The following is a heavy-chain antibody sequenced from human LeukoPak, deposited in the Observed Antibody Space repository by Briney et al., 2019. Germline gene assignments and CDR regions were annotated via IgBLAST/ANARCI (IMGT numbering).Heavy chain of an antibody. Sequence: SSETLSLTCTVSGGSMSSNYWSWIRQPPGKGPEWIGYIYNSGTINYSGSTNYNPSLLSRITISVDTSKNQFSLKLRSVTAADTAVYYCARPFSGSYSDAFDLWGQGTMVTVSS. CDR2: IYNSGTINYSGST. CDR1: GGSMSSNY. CDR3: ARPFSGSYSDAFDL. V-gene: IGHV4-59*08. J-gene: IGHJ3*01. D-gene: IGHD1-26*01.